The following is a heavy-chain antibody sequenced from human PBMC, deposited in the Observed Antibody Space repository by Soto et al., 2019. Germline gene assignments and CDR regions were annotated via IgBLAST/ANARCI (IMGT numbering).Heavy chain of an antibody. V-gene: IGHV3-48*01. J-gene: IGHJ5*02. CDR1: GFTFSSYS. CDR2: IGSSSSTI. Sequence: PGGSLRLSCAASGFTFSSYSMNWVRQAPGKGLEWVSYIGSSSSTIYYADSVKGRFTISRDNAKNSLYLQMNSLRAEDTAVYYCARGRIVVVPAAISWLDPCGQGTLVTVSS. D-gene: IGHD2-2*01. CDR3: ARGRIVVVPAAISWLDP.